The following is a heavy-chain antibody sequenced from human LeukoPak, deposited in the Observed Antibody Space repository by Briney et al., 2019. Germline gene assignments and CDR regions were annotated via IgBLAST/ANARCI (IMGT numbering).Heavy chain of an antibody. Sequence: PGGSLRLSCAVSGFTFSDHYMDWVRQAPGKGLEWVGRSGNKTKSYTTEYAASVKGRFTISRDDSNNSLYLQMNSLKTEDTAVYYCARVYGGKRYDFDLWGQGTLVTVSS. CDR1: GFTFSDHY. V-gene: IGHV3-72*01. D-gene: IGHD4-23*01. CDR2: SGNKTKSYTT. J-gene: IGHJ4*02. CDR3: ARVYGGKRYDFDL.